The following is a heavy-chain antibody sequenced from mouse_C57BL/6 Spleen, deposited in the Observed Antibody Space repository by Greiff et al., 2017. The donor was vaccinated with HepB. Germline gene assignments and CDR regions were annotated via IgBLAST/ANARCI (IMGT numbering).Heavy chain of an antibody. J-gene: IGHJ3*01. CDR2: ISSGSSTI. Sequence: VQLQQSGGGLVKPGGSLKLSCAASGFTFSDYGMHWVRQAPEKGLEWVAYISSGSSTIYYADTVKGRFTISRDNAKNTLFLQMTSLRSEDTAMYYCARVYYYGSNFAYWGQGTLVTVSA. CDR3: ARVYYYGSNFAY. V-gene: IGHV5-17*01. CDR1: GFTFSDYG. D-gene: IGHD1-1*01.